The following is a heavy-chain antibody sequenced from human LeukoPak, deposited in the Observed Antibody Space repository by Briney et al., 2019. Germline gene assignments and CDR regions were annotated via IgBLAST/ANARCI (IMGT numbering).Heavy chain of an antibody. V-gene: IGHV6-1*01. Sequence: SQTLSLTCAISGDSVSSNSVTWNWIRQSPSRGLEWLGRTNYRSTWYNDYAVSVRGRITVNPDTSKNQFSLHLNSVTPEDTAVYYCARRLTQYDCFDPWGQGILVTVSS. CDR3: ARRLTQYDCFDP. CDR1: GDSVSSNSVT. J-gene: IGHJ5*02. D-gene: IGHD2-2*01. CDR2: TNYRSTWYN.